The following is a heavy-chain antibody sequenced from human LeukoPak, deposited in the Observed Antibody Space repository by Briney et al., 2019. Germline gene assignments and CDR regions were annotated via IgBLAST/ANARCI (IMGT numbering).Heavy chain of an antibody. V-gene: IGHV5-51*01. CDR1: GYSFSNYW. D-gene: IGHD1-1*01. CDR3: ASHSNDHTDY. Sequence: GESLKISCKGSGYSFSNYWIGWVRQMPGKGLELMGIIYPDDSDTRYSPSFQGQVTISADKSISAAYLQWSSLKASDTAMYYCASHSNDHTDYWGQGTLVTVSS. CDR2: IYPDDSDT. J-gene: IGHJ4*02.